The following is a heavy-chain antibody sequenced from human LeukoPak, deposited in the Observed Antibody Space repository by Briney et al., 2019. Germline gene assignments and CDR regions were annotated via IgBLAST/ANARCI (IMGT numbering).Heavy chain of an antibody. J-gene: IGHJ4*02. Sequence: GESLKISCKASGYSFSSYWIGWVRQMPGKGLEWMGIIYPGDSDTRYSPSFQGQVTISADKSINTAYLQWSSLKASDTAIYYCARWGVGTDELPSRWGQGTQVTVSS. D-gene: IGHD1-1*01. CDR1: GYSFSSYW. CDR3: ARWGVGTDELPSR. CDR2: IYPGDSDT. V-gene: IGHV5-51*01.